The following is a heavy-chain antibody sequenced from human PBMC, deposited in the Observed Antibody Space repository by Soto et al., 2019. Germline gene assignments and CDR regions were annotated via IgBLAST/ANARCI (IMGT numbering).Heavy chain of an antibody. CDR3: ARDLKLTQMNTAMVPTLGY. CDR2: ISAYNGNT. D-gene: IGHD5-18*01. V-gene: IGHV1-18*01. Sequence: QVQLVQSGAEVKKPGASVKVSCKASGYTFTSYGISWVRQAPGQGLEWMGWISAYNGNTNYAQKLQGRVTMTTDTSTSTAYMELRSLRSDDTAVYYCARDLKLTQMNTAMVPTLGYWGQGTLVTVSS. J-gene: IGHJ4*02. CDR1: GYTFTSYG.